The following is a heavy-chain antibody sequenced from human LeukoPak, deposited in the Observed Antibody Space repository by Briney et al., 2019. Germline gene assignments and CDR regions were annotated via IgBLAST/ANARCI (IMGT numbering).Heavy chain of an antibody. V-gene: IGHV1-8*01. CDR1: GYTFTSYD. CDR2: MNPNSGNT. D-gene: IGHD6-19*01. Sequence: GASVKVSCKASGYTFTSYDINWGRQATGQGLEWMGWMNPNSGNTGYAQKFQGRVTMTRNTSISTAYMELSSLRSEDTAVYYCARELRSGWYYFDYWGQGTLVTVSS. CDR3: ARELRSGWYYFDY. J-gene: IGHJ4*02.